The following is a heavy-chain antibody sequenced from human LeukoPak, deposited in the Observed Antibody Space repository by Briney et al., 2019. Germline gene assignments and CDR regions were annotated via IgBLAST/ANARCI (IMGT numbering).Heavy chain of an antibody. D-gene: IGHD2-15*01. V-gene: IGHV1-46*01. CDR1: GYTFTSYY. CDR3: ARAPVAATEYYYYYYMDV. J-gene: IGHJ6*03. Sequence: ASVKVSCKASGYTFTSYYMHWVRQAPEQGPEWMGIINPSGGSTSYAQKFQGRVTMTRDTSTSTVYMELSSLRSEDTAVYYCARAPVAATEYYYYYYMDVWGKGTTVTVSS. CDR2: INPSGGST.